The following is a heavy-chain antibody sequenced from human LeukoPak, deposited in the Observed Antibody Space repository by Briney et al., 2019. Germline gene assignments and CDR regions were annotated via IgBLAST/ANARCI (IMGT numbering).Heavy chain of an antibody. CDR1: GLTFCSYA. V-gene: IGHV3-23*01. CDR2: ISSSGGST. Sequence: GGSPRLSCAASGLTFCSYATSWVRPAPGKGREWVSAISSSGGSTYYADSVKGRFTISRDNSKNTLYLQMNSLRAADTAVHFCARGALSYSFDPWGQGTLVIVSS. CDR3: ARGALSYSFDP. D-gene: IGHD2/OR15-2a*01. J-gene: IGHJ5*02.